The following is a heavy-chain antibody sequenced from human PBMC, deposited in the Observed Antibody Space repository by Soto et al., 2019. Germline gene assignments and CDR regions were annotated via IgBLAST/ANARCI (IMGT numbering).Heavy chain of an antibody. J-gene: IGHJ3*02. CDR1: GYSFTSYW. V-gene: IGHV5-51*03. CDR2: IYPGDSDT. D-gene: IGHD6-19*01. Sequence: EVQLVQSGAEVKKPGESLKISCKGSGYSFTSYWIGLVRQMPGKGLEWMGIIYPGDSDTRYSPSFQGQVTISADKSISTAYLQWSSLKASDTAMYYCARLRGSSGWPASDAFDIWGQGTMVTVSS. CDR3: ARLRGSSGWPASDAFDI.